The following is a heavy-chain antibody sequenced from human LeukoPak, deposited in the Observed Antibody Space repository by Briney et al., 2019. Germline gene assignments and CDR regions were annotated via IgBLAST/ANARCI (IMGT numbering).Heavy chain of an antibody. CDR2: IYYSGST. Sequence: SETLSLTCTVSGGSVSSGSYYWSWVRQPPGKGLEWIGYIYYSGSTNYNPSLKSRVTISVDTSKNQFSLKLSSVTAADTAVYYCARQWNWDYGMDVWGQGTTVTVSS. CDR3: ARQWNWDYGMDV. CDR1: GGSVSSGSYY. J-gene: IGHJ6*02. V-gene: IGHV4-61*01. D-gene: IGHD1-7*01.